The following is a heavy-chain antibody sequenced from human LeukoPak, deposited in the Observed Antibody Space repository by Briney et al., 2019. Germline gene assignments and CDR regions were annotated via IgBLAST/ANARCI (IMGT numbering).Heavy chain of an antibody. CDR3: ARGPTTKLRYFDWSGKYYFDY. CDR2: IYYSGST. D-gene: IGHD3-9*01. J-gene: IGHJ4*02. CDR1: GGSISSSSYY. V-gene: IGHV4-39*07. Sequence: PSETLSLTCTVSGGSISSSSYYWGWIRQPPGKGLEWIGSIYYSGSTYYNPSLKSRVTISVDTSKNQFSLKLSSVTAADTAVYYCARGPTTKLRYFDWSGKYYFDYWGQGTLVTVSS.